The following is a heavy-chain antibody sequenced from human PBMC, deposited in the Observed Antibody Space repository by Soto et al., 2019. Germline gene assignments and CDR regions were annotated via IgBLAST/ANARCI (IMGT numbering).Heavy chain of an antibody. J-gene: IGHJ6*02. D-gene: IGHD3-16*01. CDR2: IYYSGYT. CDR1: GGSISSSSYY. V-gene: IGHV4-39*01. CDR3: ARHNGPLYVGYYYAMDV. Sequence: QLQLQESGPGLVKPSETLSLTCTVSGGSISSSSYYWGWIRQPPGKGLEWIGSIYYSGYTYYNPSLKSRVTTSVDTSKNQFSLKLSSVTAADTAVYYCARHNGPLYVGYYYAMDVWGQGTTVTVSS.